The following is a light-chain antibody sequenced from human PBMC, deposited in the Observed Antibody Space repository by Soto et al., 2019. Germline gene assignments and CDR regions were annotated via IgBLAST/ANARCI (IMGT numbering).Light chain of an antibody. CDR3: QQYYSAPFT. Sequence: DIVMTQSPDSLAVSLGERATINCKSSQSVLYSSNNKNYLTWYQQRPGQPPKLLISWASTRESGVPDRFSGSGSGTDFTLTISSLQAEGVAVYYCQQYYSAPFTFGPGTKVDIK. J-gene: IGKJ3*01. CDR2: WAS. V-gene: IGKV4-1*01. CDR1: QSVLYSSNNKNY.